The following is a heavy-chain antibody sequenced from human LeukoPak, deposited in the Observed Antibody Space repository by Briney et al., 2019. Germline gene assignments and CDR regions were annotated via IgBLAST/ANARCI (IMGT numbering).Heavy chain of an antibody. D-gene: IGHD3-3*01. CDR3: ASSPSSTYYDFWSGKDWFDP. CDR2: ISYSGST. CDR1: GGSISSYY. J-gene: IGHJ5*02. Sequence: SETLSLTCTVSGGSISSYYWSWIRQPPGKGLEWIGYISYSGSTNYNPSLKSRVTISVDTSKNQFSLKLSSVTAADTAVYYCASSPSSTYYDFWSGKDWFDPWGQGTLVTVSS. V-gene: IGHV4-59*08.